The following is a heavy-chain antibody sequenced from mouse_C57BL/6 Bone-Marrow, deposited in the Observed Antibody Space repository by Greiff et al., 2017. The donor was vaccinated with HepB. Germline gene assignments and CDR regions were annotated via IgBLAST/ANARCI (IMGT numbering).Heavy chain of an antibody. V-gene: IGHV5-17*01. CDR2: ISSGSSTI. Sequence: EVHLVESGGGLVKPGGSLKLSCAASGFTFSDYGMHWVRKTPEKGPEWVAYISSGSSTIYYADTVKGRFTISRDNAKNTLFLQMTSLRSEDTAMYYCARTTFDYWGQGTTLAVSS. CDR1: GFTFSDYG. D-gene: IGHD2-12*01. CDR3: ARTTFDY. J-gene: IGHJ2*01.